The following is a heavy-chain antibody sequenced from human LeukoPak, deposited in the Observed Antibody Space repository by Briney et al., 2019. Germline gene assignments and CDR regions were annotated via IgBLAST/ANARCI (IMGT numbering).Heavy chain of an antibody. CDR2: INPNTGDT. Sequence: SVKVSCKASGYLFTACYMHWVRQPPGQGLEWVGRINPNTGDTNYAQKCQGRVTMTRDASISTAYMELSRLRSDETAVYYCARGRNIAVAVTRWFHPWGQGTLVTVSS. V-gene: IGHV1-2*02. CDR1: GYLFTACY. D-gene: IGHD6-19*01. CDR3: ARGRNIAVAVTRWFHP. J-gene: IGHJ5*02.